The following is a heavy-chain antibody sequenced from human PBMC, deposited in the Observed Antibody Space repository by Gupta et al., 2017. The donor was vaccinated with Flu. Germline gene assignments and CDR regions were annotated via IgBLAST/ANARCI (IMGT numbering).Heavy chain of an antibody. J-gene: IGHJ4*02. CDR1: YA. D-gene: IGHD2-2*01. Sequence: YAMIWVRRALGQGCEWMGWIHTNTGNPTYAQGFTGRFAFSLDTSVSTAYLQISSLKAEDTAVYYCAIEYCSSTSCSGDFDYWGQGTLVTVSS. V-gene: IGHV7-4-1*02. CDR2: IHTNTGNP. CDR3: AIEYCSSTSCSGDFDY.